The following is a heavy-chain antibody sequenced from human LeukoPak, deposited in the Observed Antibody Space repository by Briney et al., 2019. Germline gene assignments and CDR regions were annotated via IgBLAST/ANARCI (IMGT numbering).Heavy chain of an antibody. D-gene: IGHD5-18*01. CDR1: GYTFTSYY. J-gene: IGHJ4*02. CDR3: ARDRGDTAMVTPYFDY. CDR2: INPSGGST. Sequence: ASVKVSCKASGYTFTSYYMHWVRQAPGQGLEWMGIINPSGGSTSYAQKFQGRVTMTRDMSTSTVYMELSSLRSEDTAVYYCARDRGDTAMVTPYFDYWGQGTLVTVSS. V-gene: IGHV1-46*01.